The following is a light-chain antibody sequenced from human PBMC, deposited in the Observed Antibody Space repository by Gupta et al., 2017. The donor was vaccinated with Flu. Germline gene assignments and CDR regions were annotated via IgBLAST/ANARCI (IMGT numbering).Light chain of an antibody. J-gene: IGLJ3*02. Sequence: ATSTRTGTSADVGSNGENWRHQHHVHPPKLLSYRNNNRHSVISERFSASKYGTTASLTITCIQPEDQADYYCSACDSIINTPVFGGGTKLTVL. V-gene: IGLV10-54*04. CDR2: RNN. CDR3: SACDSIINTPV. CDR1: SADVGSNG.